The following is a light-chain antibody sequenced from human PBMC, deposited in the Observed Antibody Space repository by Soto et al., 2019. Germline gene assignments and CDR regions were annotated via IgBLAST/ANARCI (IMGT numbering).Light chain of an antibody. Sequence: QSALTQPASVSGSPGQSITLSCTGTSSDLGGYDYVSWYQRHPGKAPKLTIYDVNNRPSGVSNRFSGSKSGNTASLTISGLQADDEADYYCTSYASGSSHVVFGGGTKVTVL. V-gene: IGLV2-14*01. CDR2: DVN. CDR3: TSYASGSSHVV. J-gene: IGLJ2*01. CDR1: SSDLGGYDY.